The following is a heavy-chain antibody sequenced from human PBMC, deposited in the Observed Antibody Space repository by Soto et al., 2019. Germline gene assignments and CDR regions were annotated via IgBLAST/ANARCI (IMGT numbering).Heavy chain of an antibody. J-gene: IGHJ6*02. CDR2: ISSSSSTI. CDR1: GFTFSSYS. D-gene: IGHD3-16*02. Sequence: SLRLSCAASGFTFSSYSMNWVRQAPGKGLEWVSYISSSSSTIYYADSVKGRFTISRDNAKNSLYLQMNSLRDEDTAVYYCACSLGELSPRGYYYYGMDVWGQGTTVTVSS. V-gene: IGHV3-48*02. CDR3: ACSLGELSPRGYYYYGMDV.